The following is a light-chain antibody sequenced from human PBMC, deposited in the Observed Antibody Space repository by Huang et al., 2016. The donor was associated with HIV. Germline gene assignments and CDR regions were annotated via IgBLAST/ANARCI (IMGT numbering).Light chain of an antibody. V-gene: IGKV1-16*02. CDR3: QQYKSYPFT. Sequence: DIQMTQSPSPLSASIGDRVTITCRASQGIRNLLAWIQQKPGKAPRSLIYAASSLRSGVPSNFSGSGSGTEFTLTINSLQPEDFATYYCQQYKSYPFTFGLGTRLEIK. J-gene: IGKJ5*01. CDR2: AAS. CDR1: QGIRNL.